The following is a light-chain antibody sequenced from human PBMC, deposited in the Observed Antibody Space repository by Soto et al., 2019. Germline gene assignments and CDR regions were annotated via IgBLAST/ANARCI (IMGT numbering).Light chain of an antibody. CDR2: DVS. V-gene: IGLV2-11*01. CDR3: CSFAGSSTLYV. CDR1: SSDVGRYDY. Sequence: QSVLTQPRSVSGSPGQSVTISCTGTSSDVGRYDYVSWYQQHPGKAPKLIIYDVSERPSGVPDRFSGSKFGNTASLTISGLQAEDEADYSCCSFAGSSTLYVFGTGTKVTVL. J-gene: IGLJ1*01.